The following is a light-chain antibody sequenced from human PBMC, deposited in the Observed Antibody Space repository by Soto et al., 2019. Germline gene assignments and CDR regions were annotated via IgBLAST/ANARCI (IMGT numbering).Light chain of an antibody. V-gene: IGLV2-8*01. CDR1: SSDVGGYNY. J-gene: IGLJ1*01. CDR3: SSYVGTNTYV. CDR2: EVS. Sequence: HSVLTQPPSASGSPGQSVTISCTGTSSDVGGYNYVSWYQQHPGKAPKLLIYEVSRRPSGVPDRFSGSKSGNTASLTVSGLQAEDDADYYCSSYVGTNTYVFGTGTKVTVL.